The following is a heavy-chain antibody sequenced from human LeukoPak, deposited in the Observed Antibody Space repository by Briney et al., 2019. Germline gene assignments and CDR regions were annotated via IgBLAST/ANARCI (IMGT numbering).Heavy chain of an antibody. CDR1: GGSFSGYY. V-gene: IGHV4-34*01. Sequence: SETLSLTCAVYGGSFSGYYWSWIRQPPGKGLEWIGEINHSGSTNYNPSLKSRVTISVDTSKNQFSLKLSSVTAADTAVYYCARDRTSHQSAIVVVPAAPTAGDYYIDVWGKGTTVTVSS. CDR3: ARDRTSHQSAIVVVPAAPTAGDYYIDV. D-gene: IGHD2-2*01. J-gene: IGHJ6*03. CDR2: INHSGST.